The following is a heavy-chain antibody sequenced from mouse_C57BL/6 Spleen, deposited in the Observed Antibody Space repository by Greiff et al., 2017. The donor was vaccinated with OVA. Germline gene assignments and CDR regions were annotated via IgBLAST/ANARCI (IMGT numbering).Heavy chain of an antibody. J-gene: IGHJ2*01. CDR3: ARWAARYYFDY. D-gene: IGHD6-1*01. CDR1: GYTFTDYY. CDR2: IYPGSGNT. V-gene: IGHV1-76*01. Sequence: VKLQESGAELVRPGASVKLSCKASGYTFTDYYINWVKQRPGQGLEWIARIYPGSGNTYYNEKFKGKATLTAEKSSSTAYMQLSSLTSEDSAVYFCARWAARYYFDYWGQGTTLTVSS.